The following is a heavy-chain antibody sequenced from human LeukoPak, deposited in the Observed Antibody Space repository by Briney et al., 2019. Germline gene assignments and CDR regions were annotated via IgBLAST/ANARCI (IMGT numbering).Heavy chain of an antibody. Sequence: ASVKVSCKASGYTFTSYDINWVRQATGQGLEWMGWINPNSGGTNYAQKFQGRVTMTRDTSISTAYMELSRLRSDDTAVYYCARSVQPYSGYDMAFDYWGQGTLVTVSS. CDR3: ARSVQPYSGYDMAFDY. CDR2: INPNSGGT. J-gene: IGHJ4*02. CDR1: GYTFTSYD. V-gene: IGHV1-2*02. D-gene: IGHD5-12*01.